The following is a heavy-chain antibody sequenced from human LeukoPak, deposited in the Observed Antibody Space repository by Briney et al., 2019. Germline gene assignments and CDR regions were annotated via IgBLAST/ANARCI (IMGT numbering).Heavy chain of an antibody. CDR3: ARGGDFWSGYSGDAFDI. CDR2: IYHSGST. CDR1: GGSISSGGYY. D-gene: IGHD3-3*01. V-gene: IGHV4-30-2*01. Sequence: TSETLSLTCTVSGGSISSGGYYWSWIRQPPGKGLEWIGYIYHSGSTYYNPSLKSRVTISVDRSKNQFSLKLSSVTAADTAVYYCARGGDFWSGYSGDAFDIWGQGTMVTVSS. J-gene: IGHJ3*02.